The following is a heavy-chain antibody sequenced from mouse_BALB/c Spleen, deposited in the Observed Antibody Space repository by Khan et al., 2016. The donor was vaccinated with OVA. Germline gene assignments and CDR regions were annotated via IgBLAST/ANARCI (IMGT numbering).Heavy chain of an antibody. CDR3: ARDGSRYNYAMDY. CDR2: ISSSGST. D-gene: IGHD2-3*01. V-gene: IGHV3-2*02. J-gene: IGHJ4*01. Sequence: EVKLLESGPGLVKPSQSLSLTCTVTGYSITSDYAWNWIRQFPGNKLEWMGYISSSGSTNYNPALKSRISITRDTSKNQFFLQLNSVTTEDTVTYYCARDGSRYNYAMDYWGQGTSVTVSS. CDR1: GYSITSDYA.